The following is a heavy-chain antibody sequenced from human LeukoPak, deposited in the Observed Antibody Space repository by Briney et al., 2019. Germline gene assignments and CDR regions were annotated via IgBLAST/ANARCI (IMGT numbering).Heavy chain of an antibody. CDR3: ASGRQLGY. CDR1: GFTVSSNY. J-gene: IGHJ4*02. CDR2: IKEDGSEK. Sequence: GGSLRLSCAASGFTVSSNYMSWVRQAPGKGLEWVANIKEDGSEKYYVDSVKGRFTISRDNARNSLYLQMNSLRAEDTAVYYCASGRQLGYWGQGTLVTVSS. D-gene: IGHD6-13*01. V-gene: IGHV3-7*01.